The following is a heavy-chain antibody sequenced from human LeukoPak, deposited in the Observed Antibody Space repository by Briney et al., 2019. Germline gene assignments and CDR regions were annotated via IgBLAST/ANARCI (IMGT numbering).Heavy chain of an antibody. CDR2: VWYDENKK. J-gene: IGHJ1*01. D-gene: IGHD6-13*01. Sequence: GRSLRLSCAASGFAFNSFGLHWVRQAPGRGLEWLAVVWYDENKKDYADSVKGRFTISRDNSDKTLYLQMDSLRVEDTAVYFCARGSSNTWPPGAEYFEHWGQGALVTVSS. CDR3: ARGSSNTWPPGAEYFEH. V-gene: IGHV3-33*01. CDR1: GFAFNSFG.